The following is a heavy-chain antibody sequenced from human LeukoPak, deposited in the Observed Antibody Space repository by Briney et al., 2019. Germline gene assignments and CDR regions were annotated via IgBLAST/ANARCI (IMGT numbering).Heavy chain of an antibody. V-gene: IGHV3-30*18. J-gene: IGHJ4*02. CDR2: ISYDGSNK. CDR3: GKGEAKWVVTGVINFDY. CDR1: GFTFSSYG. D-gene: IGHD4-23*01. Sequence: PGGSLRLSCAASGFTFSSYGMHWVRQAPGKGLEWVAVISYDGSNKYYADSVKGRLTISRDNSKNTLYLQMNSLRAEDTAVHYSGKGEAKWVVTGVINFDYWGQGTLVTVSS.